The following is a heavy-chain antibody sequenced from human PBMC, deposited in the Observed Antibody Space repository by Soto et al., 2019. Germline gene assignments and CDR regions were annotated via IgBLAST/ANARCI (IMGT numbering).Heavy chain of an antibody. CDR3: ASTYSVATITIYY. CDR1: VFTLTAFS. V-gene: IGHV1-24*01. D-gene: IGHD3-3*01. CDR2: FDPEDGET. J-gene: IGHJ4*01. Sequence: QVQVVQSGAEVKKPGASVKVSCKVSVFTLTAFSIHWVRQAPGKGLEWMGGFDPEDGETIYAQKFQGRITMTEYTTTHTAHRALISVSSEDTSVYYCASTYSVATITIYYWGHGTLVNGAS.